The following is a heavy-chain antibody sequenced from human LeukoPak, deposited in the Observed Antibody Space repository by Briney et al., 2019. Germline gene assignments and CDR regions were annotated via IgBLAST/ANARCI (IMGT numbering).Heavy chain of an antibody. CDR3: ARGGSYYYGSGSHNWFDP. CDR1: GGSFRGYY. CDR2: INHSGST. Sequence: PSETLSLTCAVYGGSFRGYYWSWIRQPPGKGLEWIGEINHSGSTNYNPSLKSRVTISVDTSKNKFSLKLSSVTAADTAVYYCARGGSYYYGSGSHNWFDPWGQGTLVTVSS. D-gene: IGHD3-10*01. V-gene: IGHV4-34*01. J-gene: IGHJ5*02.